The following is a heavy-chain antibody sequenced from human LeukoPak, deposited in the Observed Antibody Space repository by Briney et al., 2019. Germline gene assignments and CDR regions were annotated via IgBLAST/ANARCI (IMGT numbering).Heavy chain of an antibody. CDR2: IYYCGST. CDR1: GGSISSYY. Sequence: SETLSLTCTVSGGSISSYYWSWIRQPPGKGLEWIGYIYYCGSTNYNPSLKSRVTISVDTSKNQFSLKLSSVTAADTAVYYCARDGDPVYYDILTGYYIGAFDIWGQGTMVTVSS. D-gene: IGHD3-9*01. J-gene: IGHJ3*02. V-gene: IGHV4-59*01. CDR3: ARDGDPVYYDILTGYYIGAFDI.